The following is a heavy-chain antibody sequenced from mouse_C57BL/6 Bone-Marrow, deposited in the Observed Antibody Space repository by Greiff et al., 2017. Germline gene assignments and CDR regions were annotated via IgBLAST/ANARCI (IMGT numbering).Heavy chain of an antibody. Sequence: VQLKESGAELARPGASVKLSCKASGYTFTSYGISWVKQRTGQGLEWIGEIYPRSGNTYYNEKFKGKATLTADKSSSTAYMELRSLTSEDSAVYFCARDDGYLGYWGQGTTLTVSS. J-gene: IGHJ2*01. CDR2: IYPRSGNT. CDR3: ARDDGYLGY. D-gene: IGHD2-3*01. V-gene: IGHV1-81*01. CDR1: GYTFTSYG.